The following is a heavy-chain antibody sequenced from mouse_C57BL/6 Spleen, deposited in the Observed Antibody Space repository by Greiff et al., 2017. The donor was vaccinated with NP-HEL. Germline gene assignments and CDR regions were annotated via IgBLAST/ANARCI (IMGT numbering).Heavy chain of an antibody. Sequence: VQLQQSGAELVRPGASVKLSCTASGFNIKDYYMHWVKQRPEQGLEWIGRFDPEDGDTEYAPKFQGKATMTADTSSNTAYLQLSSLTSEDTAVYYCTTSSYDDYAMDYWGQGTSVTVSS. V-gene: IGHV14-1*01. CDR1: GFNIKDYY. J-gene: IGHJ4*01. CDR3: TTSSYDDYAMDY. D-gene: IGHD2-12*01. CDR2: FDPEDGDT.